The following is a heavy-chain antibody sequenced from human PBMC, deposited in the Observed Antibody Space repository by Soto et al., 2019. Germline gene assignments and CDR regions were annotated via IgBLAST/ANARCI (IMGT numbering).Heavy chain of an antibody. CDR2: ITWNSDSL. Sequence: VQLVESGGGLVQPGRSLRLSCAASGFIFEDYAMHWVRQAPGKGLEWVSSITWNSDSLAYTGSVKGRFTISRDNAKNSLYLEMDSLRPEDTALYFCTKSRGVAGRPLDDWGQGTFVTVSS. J-gene: IGHJ4*02. D-gene: IGHD6-6*01. V-gene: IGHV3-9*01. CDR3: TKSRGVAGRPLDD. CDR1: GFIFEDYA.